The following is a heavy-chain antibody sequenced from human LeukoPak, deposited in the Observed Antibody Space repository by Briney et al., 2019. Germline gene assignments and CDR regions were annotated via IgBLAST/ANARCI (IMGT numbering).Heavy chain of an antibody. CDR1: GGTFSSYA. Sequence: SVKVSCKASGGTFSSYAISWVRLAPGQGLEWMGRIIPIFGTANYAQKFQGRVTITTDESTSTAYMELSSLRSEDTAVYYCARERGYSYGYPDYWGQGTLVTVSS. CDR2: IIPIFGTA. CDR3: ARERGYSYGYPDY. J-gene: IGHJ4*02. D-gene: IGHD5-18*01. V-gene: IGHV1-69*05.